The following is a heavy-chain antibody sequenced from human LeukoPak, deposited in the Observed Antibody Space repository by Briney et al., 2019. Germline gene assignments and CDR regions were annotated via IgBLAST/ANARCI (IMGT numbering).Heavy chain of an antibody. D-gene: IGHD1-26*01. CDR3: ARGRGYSGSYCWFDP. V-gene: IGHV1-2*02. CDR1: GYTFTSYG. CDR2: INPNSGGT. Sequence: ASVKVSCKASGYTFTSYGISWVRQAPGQGLEWMGWINPNSGGTNYAQKFQGRVTMTRDTSISTAYMELSRLRSDDTAVYYCARGRGYSGSYCWFDPWGQGTLVTVSS. J-gene: IGHJ5*02.